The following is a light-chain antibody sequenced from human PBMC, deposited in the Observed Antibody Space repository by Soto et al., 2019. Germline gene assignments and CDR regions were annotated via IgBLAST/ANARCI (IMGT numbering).Light chain of an antibody. Sequence: QSVLTQPASVSGSPGQSITISCTGTISDVGGYNYVSWYQQHPGKAPQLIIYEVTNRPSGVSNRFSGSKSGNTASLTISGLQTEDEADYYCSSYTSSSSVIFGGGTKLTVL. CDR2: EVT. CDR3: SSYTSSSSVI. V-gene: IGLV2-14*01. CDR1: ISDVGGYNY. J-gene: IGLJ2*01.